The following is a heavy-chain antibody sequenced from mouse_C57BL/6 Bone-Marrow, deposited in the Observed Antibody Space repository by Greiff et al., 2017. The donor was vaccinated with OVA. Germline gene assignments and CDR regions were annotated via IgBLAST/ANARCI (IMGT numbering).Heavy chain of an antibody. Sequence: VKLMESGPGLVQPSQSLSITCTVSGFSLTSYGVHWVRQSPGKGLEWLGVIWSGGSTDYNAAFISRLSISKDNSKSQVFFKMNSLQADDTAIYYCARKCYYSNYRCAMDYWGQGTSVTVSS. CDR2: IWSGGST. D-gene: IGHD2-5*01. CDR3: ARKCYYSNYRCAMDY. CDR1: GFSLTSYG. J-gene: IGHJ4*01. V-gene: IGHV2-2*01.